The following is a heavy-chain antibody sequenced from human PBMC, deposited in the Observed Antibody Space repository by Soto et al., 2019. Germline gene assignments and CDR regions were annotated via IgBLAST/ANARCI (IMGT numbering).Heavy chain of an antibody. CDR1: GFTFGDYA. D-gene: IGHD3-22*01. J-gene: IGHJ6*02. CDR3: TTDGNYYDSRNYHYYGLDV. Sequence: PGGSLRLSCTASGFTFGDYAMSWFRQAPGKGLEWVGFIRSKAYGGTTEYAASVKGRFTISRDDSKNTLYLQMNSLKTEDTAVYYCTTDGNYYDSRNYHYYGLDVWGQGTTVTVSS. V-gene: IGHV3-49*03. CDR2: IRSKAYGGTT.